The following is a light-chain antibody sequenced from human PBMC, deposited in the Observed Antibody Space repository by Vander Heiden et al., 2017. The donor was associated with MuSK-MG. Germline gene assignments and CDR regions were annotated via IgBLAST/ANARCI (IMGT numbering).Light chain of an antibody. CDR1: QRVSSY. Sequence: EIVLTQSPATLSLSPGESATLSCSASQRVSSYLAWYKQKPGQAPRLLSYDASNRATGITARFSGSGCGTDCTLTISSLEPEDFAVYYCQQRSNWPLSITFGQGTRLEIK. J-gene: IGKJ5*01. CDR2: DAS. V-gene: IGKV3-11*01. CDR3: QQRSNWPLSIT.